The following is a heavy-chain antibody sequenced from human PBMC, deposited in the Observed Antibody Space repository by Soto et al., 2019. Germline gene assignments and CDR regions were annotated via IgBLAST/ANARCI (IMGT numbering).Heavy chain of an antibody. CDR3: ARDGRYSYDSSDNYGMDV. CDR1: GFTFTSYG. J-gene: IGHJ6*02. D-gene: IGHD3-22*01. Sequence: PGVTLRLSCSASGFTFTSYGKHWVRQAPGKGLEWVAVIWYDGSNKYFVDSVKGRFTISRDNSKNTVYLQMNSLRGEDTAVYYCARDGRYSYDSSDNYGMDVWGQGTTVTVSS. V-gene: IGHV3-33*01. CDR2: IWYDGSNK.